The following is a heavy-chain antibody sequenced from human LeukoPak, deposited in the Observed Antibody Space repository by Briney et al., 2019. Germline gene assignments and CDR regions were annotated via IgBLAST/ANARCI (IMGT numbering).Heavy chain of an antibody. V-gene: IGHV3-74*01. CDR1: GFTFSSYW. CDR3: ATTYYYDSSGYAGY. Sequence: GGSLRLSCAASGFTFSSYWMHWVRQAPGKGLVWVSRINSDGSSTDYADSVRGRFTISRDNAENTVYLQMNSLGAEDMAVYYCATTYYYDSSGYAGYWGQGTLVTVSS. J-gene: IGHJ4*02. D-gene: IGHD3-22*01. CDR2: INSDGSST.